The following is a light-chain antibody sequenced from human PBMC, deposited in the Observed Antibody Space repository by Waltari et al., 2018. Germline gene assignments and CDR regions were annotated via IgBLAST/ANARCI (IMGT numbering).Light chain of an antibody. Sequence: EVVLTQSPATLSLSPGERATLPCRASQDLSSNLAWYQHKPGLAPRLLIFDASNRATGIPARFSGSGSATDFTLTISSLEPEDFAVYFCQNRSDWPPMFTFGQGTKLQIK. J-gene: IGKJ2*01. CDR3: QNRSDWPPMFT. V-gene: IGKV3-11*01. CDR1: QDLSSN. CDR2: DAS.